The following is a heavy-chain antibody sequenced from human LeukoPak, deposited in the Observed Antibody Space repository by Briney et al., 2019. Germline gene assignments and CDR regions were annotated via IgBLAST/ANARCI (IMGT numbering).Heavy chain of an antibody. CDR2: ISIDGGRT. CDR1: GFTFSSYA. Sequence: PGRSLRLSCAASGFTFSSYAMSWVRQAPGKGPEWVSTISIDGGRTYYADSVKGRFTVSRDTSKNTLYLQMNSLRAEDTAVYYCARKGIGCSRYQNMDVWGKGTTVTVSS. V-gene: IGHV3-23*01. CDR3: ARKGIGCSRYQNMDV. J-gene: IGHJ6*03. D-gene: IGHD6-25*01.